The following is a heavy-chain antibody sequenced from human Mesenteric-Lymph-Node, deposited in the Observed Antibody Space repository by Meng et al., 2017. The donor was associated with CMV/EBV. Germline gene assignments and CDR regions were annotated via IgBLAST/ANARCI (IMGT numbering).Heavy chain of an antibody. CDR3: AHSAPLLSFDY. CDR2: IYWDDDK. CDR1: GFSLSTSGVG. J-gene: IGHJ4*02. V-gene: IGHV2-5*02. D-gene: IGHD2-15*01. Sequence: CTFSGFSLSTSGVGVGWIRRHPGKALEWIALIYWDDDKRYSPSLKSRLTITKDTSKNQVVLTMTNMDPVDTATYYCAHSAPLLSFDYWGQGTLVTVSS.